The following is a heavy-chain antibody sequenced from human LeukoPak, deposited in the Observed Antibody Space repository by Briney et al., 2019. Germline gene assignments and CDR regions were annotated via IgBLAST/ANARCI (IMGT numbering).Heavy chain of an antibody. CDR1: GFTLSSYA. CDR2: ISSSSIYI. J-gene: IGHJ6*03. CDR3: ARLRRTMVRGVITYYYYYYMDV. V-gene: IGHV3-21*01. D-gene: IGHD3-10*01. Sequence: GGSLRLSCAASGFTLSSYAMSWVRQGPGKGLEWVSSISSSSIYIYYADSVKGRFTISRDNAKNSLYLQMNGLRAEDTAVYYCARLRRTMVRGVITYYYYYYMDVWGKGTTVTVSS.